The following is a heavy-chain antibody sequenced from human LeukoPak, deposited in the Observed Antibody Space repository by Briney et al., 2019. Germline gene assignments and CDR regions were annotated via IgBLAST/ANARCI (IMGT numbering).Heavy chain of an antibody. J-gene: IGHJ6*02. V-gene: IGHV4-59*08. Sequence: SETLSLICTVSGGSISSYYWSWIRQPPGKGLEWIGYIYYSGSTNYNPSLKSRVTISVDTSKNQFSLKLSSVTAADTAVYYCARMGDTAMVNYYYGMDVWGQGTTVTVSS. D-gene: IGHD5-18*01. CDR2: IYYSGST. CDR3: ARMGDTAMVNYYYGMDV. CDR1: GGSISSYY.